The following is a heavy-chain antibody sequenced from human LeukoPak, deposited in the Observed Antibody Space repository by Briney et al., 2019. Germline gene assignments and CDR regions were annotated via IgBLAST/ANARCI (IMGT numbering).Heavy chain of an antibody. CDR1: GFTFSSYW. D-gene: IGHD3-3*01. Sequence: GGSLRLSCAASGFTFSSYWMSWVRQAPGKGLEWVSYISSSSTTIYYADSVKGRFTISRDNAKNSLYLQMNSLRAEDTAVYYCARDLNHDDFWSGYYTCFDYWGQGTLVTVSS. CDR2: ISSSSTTI. J-gene: IGHJ4*02. CDR3: ARDLNHDDFWSGYYTCFDY. V-gene: IGHV3-48*01.